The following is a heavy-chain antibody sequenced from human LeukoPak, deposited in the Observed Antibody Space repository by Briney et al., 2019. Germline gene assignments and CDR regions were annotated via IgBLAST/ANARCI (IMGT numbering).Heavy chain of an antibody. CDR1: GHTLTEFS. V-gene: IGHV1-24*01. CDR2: FDPEDDET. Sequence: RASVRVSCKVSGHTLTEFSIHWVRQAPGKGLEWMGGFDPEDDETIYAQKFQGRVIMTEDTSTDTAYMELSSLRSEDTAVYYCVRMRQTGYYYDSSGPNDAFDIWGQGTMVTVSS. J-gene: IGHJ3*02. CDR3: VRMRQTGYYYDSSGPNDAFDI. D-gene: IGHD3-22*01.